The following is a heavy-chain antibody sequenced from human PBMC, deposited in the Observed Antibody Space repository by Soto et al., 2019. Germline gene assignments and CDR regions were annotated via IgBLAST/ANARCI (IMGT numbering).Heavy chain of an antibody. CDR2: IYYSGST. D-gene: IGHD2-15*01. Sequence: PSETLSLTCTVSGGSISSYYWSXIRQPPGKGLEWIGYIYYSGSTNYNPSLKSRVTISVDTSKNQFSLKLSSVTAADTAVYYCARAYCSGGSCYSADYWFDPWGQGTLVTVSS. V-gene: IGHV4-59*01. J-gene: IGHJ5*02. CDR1: GGSISSYY. CDR3: ARAYCSGGSCYSADYWFDP.